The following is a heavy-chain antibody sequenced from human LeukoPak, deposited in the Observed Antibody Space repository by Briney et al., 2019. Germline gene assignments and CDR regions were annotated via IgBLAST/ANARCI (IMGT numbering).Heavy chain of an antibody. V-gene: IGHV3-74*01. CDR1: GFTFSSYW. Sequence: GGSLRLSCAASGFTFSSYWMHWVRQAPGKGLVWVSRINSDGSSTSYADSVKGRFTISRDNAKNTLYLQMNSLRAEDTAVYYCARARRGESIAVAGTGGFDPWGQGTLVTVSS. CDR3: ARARRGESIAVAGTGGFDP. J-gene: IGHJ5*02. CDR2: INSDGSST. D-gene: IGHD6-19*01.